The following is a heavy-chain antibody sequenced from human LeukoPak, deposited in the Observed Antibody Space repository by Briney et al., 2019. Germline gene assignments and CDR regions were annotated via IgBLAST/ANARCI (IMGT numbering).Heavy chain of an antibody. CDR1: GYTFTGYY. J-gene: IGHJ4*02. Sequence: ASVKVSCKASGYTFTGYYMHWVRQAPGQGLEWMGWMNPNSGNTGYAQKFQGRVTMTRNTSISTAYMELSSLRSEDTAVYYCARGGRGSYYLDYWGQGTLVTVSS. CDR2: MNPNSGNT. D-gene: IGHD1-26*01. V-gene: IGHV1-8*02. CDR3: ARGGRGSYYLDY.